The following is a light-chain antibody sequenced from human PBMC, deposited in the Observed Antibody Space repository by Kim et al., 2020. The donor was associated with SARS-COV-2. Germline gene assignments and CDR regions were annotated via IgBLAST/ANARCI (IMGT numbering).Light chain of an antibody. Sequence: VSPAQTASITSSGHKMGDKYSCWYQQKPGQPPVLVIYHDNKRPSGIPERFSGASSGNTATLTISGTQAMDEADYYCQAWESSINWVFGGGTQLTVL. CDR3: QAWESSINWV. CDR1: KMGDKY. J-gene: IGLJ3*02. CDR2: HDN. V-gene: IGLV3-1*01.